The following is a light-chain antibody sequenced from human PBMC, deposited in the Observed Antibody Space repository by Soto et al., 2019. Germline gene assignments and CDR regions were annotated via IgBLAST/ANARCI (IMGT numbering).Light chain of an antibody. CDR1: SSNIGKNY. V-gene: IGLV1-51*01. J-gene: IGLJ2*01. CDR3: GTWDSSLSAGV. CDR2: DTD. Sequence: QSVLTQPPSVSAAPGQKVTISCSGSSSNIGKNYVSWYQQFPGTAPKLLIYDTDKRFSGHPDRFSGSKSGTSATLAITGLQTGDEADYYCGTWDSSLSAGVFGGGTKVTVL.